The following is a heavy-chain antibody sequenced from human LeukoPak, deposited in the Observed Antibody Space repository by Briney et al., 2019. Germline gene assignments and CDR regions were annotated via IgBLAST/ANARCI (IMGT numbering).Heavy chain of an antibody. V-gene: IGHV3-7*01. CDR1: GFSLRNYW. Sequence: PGGSLRLSCVASGFSLRNYWMSWVRQAPGKGLEWVAIIKQDESEKYYVDSVKGRFTISRDNAKNSLYLQVNSLRAEDTAVYYCARALDSSSSRYQAFEYWGQGTLVTVSS. J-gene: IGHJ4*02. CDR3: ARALDSSSSRYQAFEY. CDR2: IKQDESEK. D-gene: IGHD2-2*01.